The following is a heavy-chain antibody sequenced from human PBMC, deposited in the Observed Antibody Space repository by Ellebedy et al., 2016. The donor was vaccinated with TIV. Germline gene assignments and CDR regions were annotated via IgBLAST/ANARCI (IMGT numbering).Heavy chain of an antibody. Sequence: GESLKISCAASGFTFSNAWMAWVRQAPGKGLEWVGRSKTKSDGGTADYAAPVKGRFTISRDDSKRTLYLQMSSLKIEDTAVYYCTTLILGAAPSSWGQGTLVTVSS. CDR1: GFTFSNAW. CDR3: TTLILGAAPSS. J-gene: IGHJ4*02. V-gene: IGHV3-15*01. D-gene: IGHD2/OR15-2a*01. CDR2: SKTKSDGGTA.